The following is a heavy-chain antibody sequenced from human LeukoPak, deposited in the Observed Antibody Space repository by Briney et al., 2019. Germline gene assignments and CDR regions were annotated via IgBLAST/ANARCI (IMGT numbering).Heavy chain of an antibody. Sequence: GGSLRLSCAASGFTLSSYEMNWVRQAPGKGLEWISYISSSGGTIYYADSVEGRFTFSRDNAKNSLHLQMNSLRGEDTALYYCARPRATFCTNGICSIRDAFDVWGQGTSVTVSS. CDR3: ARPRATFCTNGICSIRDAFDV. J-gene: IGHJ3*01. CDR2: ISSSGGTI. V-gene: IGHV3-48*03. CDR1: GFTLSSYE. D-gene: IGHD2-8*01.